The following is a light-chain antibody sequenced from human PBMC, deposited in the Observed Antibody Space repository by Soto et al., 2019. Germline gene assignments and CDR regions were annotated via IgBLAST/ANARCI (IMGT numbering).Light chain of an antibody. CDR2: EVS. Sequence: QSALTQPASVSGSPGQSITISCNGTSSDVGGHDYVSWYQQHPGKAPKLTIFEVSNRPSGISNRFSGSKSGNTASLTISGLQAEGEADYYCSSYTDSNTFYVFGSGTKLTVL. CDR3: SSYTDSNTFYV. J-gene: IGLJ1*01. V-gene: IGLV2-14*01. CDR1: SSDVGGHDY.